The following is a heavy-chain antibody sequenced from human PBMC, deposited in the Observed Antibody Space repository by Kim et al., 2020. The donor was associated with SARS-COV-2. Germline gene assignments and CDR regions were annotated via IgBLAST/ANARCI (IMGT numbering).Heavy chain of an antibody. CDR3: ARAKLVQGVFYYYYYMDV. CDR1: GYTFTSYD. Sequence: ASVKVSCKASGYTFTSYDINWVRQATGQGLEWMGWMNHNRGNTGYAQKCKGRVTMTRNTSISTADMELSSLRSEDTVVYYCARAKLVQGVFYYYYYMDVWGRGTTVTVSS. J-gene: IGHJ6*03. V-gene: IGHV1-8*01. CDR2: MNHNRGNT. D-gene: IGHD3-10*01.